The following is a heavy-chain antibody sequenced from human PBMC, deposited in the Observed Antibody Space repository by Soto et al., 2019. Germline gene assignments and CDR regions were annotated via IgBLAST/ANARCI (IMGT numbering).Heavy chain of an antibody. Sequence: PSETLSLTCAASGYSISIGYYWGWVRQPPGRGLEWIVSMYHGGSTYYNPSLNSRVTLSIDMTNNHVSLILNSVTAADTAVYYCARVGPWVPYYYDSSPYNFENWFDPWGQGTMVTVSS. V-gene: IGHV4-38-2*01. D-gene: IGHD3-22*01. CDR1: GYSISIGYY. J-gene: IGHJ5*02. CDR2: MYHGGST. CDR3: ARVGPWVPYYYDSSPYNFENWFDP.